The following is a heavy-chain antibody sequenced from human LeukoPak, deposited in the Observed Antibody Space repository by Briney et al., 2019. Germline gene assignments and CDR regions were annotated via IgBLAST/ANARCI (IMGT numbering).Heavy chain of an antibody. CDR3: ARNGQQVRYFQH. Sequence: ASVKVSCKASGGTFSSYAINWVRQAAGQGLEWMGWMNPNSGNTGYAQKFQGRVNMTRNTSISTAYMELSSLRSEDTAVYYCARNGQQVRYFQHWGQGTLVTVSS. CDR1: GGTFSSYA. V-gene: IGHV1-8*02. CDR2: MNPNSGNT. J-gene: IGHJ1*01. D-gene: IGHD6-13*01.